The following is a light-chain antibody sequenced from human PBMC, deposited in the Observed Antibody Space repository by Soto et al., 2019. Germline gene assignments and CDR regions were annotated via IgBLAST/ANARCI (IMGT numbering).Light chain of an antibody. CDR2: DVI. J-gene: IGLJ2*01. Sequence: QSALTQPASVSGSPGQSITISCTGSNDDIGAYQYVSWYQHHPGKAPRLILYDVIDRPSGISSRFSGSKSDNSASLTISGLQAEDEADYYCSSVTTSFTVIFGGGTKLTVL. V-gene: IGLV2-14*01. CDR1: NDDIGAYQY. CDR3: SSVTTSFTVI.